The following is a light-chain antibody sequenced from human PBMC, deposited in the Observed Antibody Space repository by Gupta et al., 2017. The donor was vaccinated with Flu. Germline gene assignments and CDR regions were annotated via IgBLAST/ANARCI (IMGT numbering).Light chain of an antibody. Sequence: IYGTSNRAPGIPDRFSGGGSGTDFTLTINRLEPEDCALYYCHQYKTSPYTFGQGTKLEIK. V-gene: IGKV3-20*01. CDR2: GTS. J-gene: IGKJ2*01. CDR3: HQYKTSPYT.